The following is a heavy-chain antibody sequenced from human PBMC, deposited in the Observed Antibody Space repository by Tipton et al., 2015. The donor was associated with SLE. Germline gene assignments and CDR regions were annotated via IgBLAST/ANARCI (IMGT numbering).Heavy chain of an antibody. CDR2: INHSGST. CDR3: ARDQWLAQAFDY. J-gene: IGHJ4*02. Sequence: GLVKPSETLSLTCAVYGGSFSGYYWSWIRQPPGKGLEWIGEINHSGSTNYNPSLKSRVTISVDTSKNQFSLKLSSVTAADTAVYYCARDQWLAQAFDYWGQGTLVTVSS. CDR1: GGSFSGYY. V-gene: IGHV4-34*01. D-gene: IGHD6-19*01.